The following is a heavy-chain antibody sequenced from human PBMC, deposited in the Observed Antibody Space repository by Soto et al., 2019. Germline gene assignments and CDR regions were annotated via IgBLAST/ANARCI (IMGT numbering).Heavy chain of an antibody. CDR3: ARHPRDDYNYGGSGIFDY. Sequence: LSLTCSVSGASITDNRYHWGWTRQPPGKGLEWIGTVYYSGQTYYNPSLKSRATQSMDSSRNQFSLTLTSVAAADTAVYYCARHPRDDYNYGGSGIFDYWGQGTLVTVSS. D-gene: IGHD4-4*01. J-gene: IGHJ4*02. CDR2: VYYSGQT. V-gene: IGHV4-39*01. CDR1: GASITDNRYH.